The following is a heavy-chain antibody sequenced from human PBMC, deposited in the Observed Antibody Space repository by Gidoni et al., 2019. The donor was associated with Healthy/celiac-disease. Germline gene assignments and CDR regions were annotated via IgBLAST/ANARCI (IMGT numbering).Heavy chain of an antibody. Sequence: QVQLQESGPGLVKPAGTLYRTCDVSGGSISSSNWWSWVRRPPGKGLEWIGEIYHRGSTNYNPSIKSRVTISVDKSKNQFSLKLSSVTAADTAVYYCARDGSSTREGYGMDVWGQGTTVTVSS. J-gene: IGHJ6*02. CDR3: ARDGSSTREGYGMDV. D-gene: IGHD2-2*01. V-gene: IGHV4-4*02. CDR1: GGSISSSNW. CDR2: IYHRGST.